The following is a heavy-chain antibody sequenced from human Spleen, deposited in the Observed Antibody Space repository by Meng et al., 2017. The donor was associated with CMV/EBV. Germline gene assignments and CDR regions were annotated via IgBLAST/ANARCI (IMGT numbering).Heavy chain of an antibody. CDR2: IKQDGSER. CDR3: AGGRGFLIDY. CDR1: GFTFRSYA. Sequence: GESLKISCAASGFTFRSYAMSWVRQAPGKGLEWVANIKQDGSERYYVDSVKGRFTISRDNAKNSLFLQVYSLRVDDTAVYYCAGGRGFLIDYWGRGTLVTVSS. J-gene: IGHJ4*02. D-gene: IGHD3-3*01. V-gene: IGHV3-7*04.